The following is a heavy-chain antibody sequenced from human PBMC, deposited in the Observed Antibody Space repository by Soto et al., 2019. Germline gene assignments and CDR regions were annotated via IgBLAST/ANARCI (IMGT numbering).Heavy chain of an antibody. CDR1: GGSISSSSYY. CDR3: ARLWSSSWLYYYGMDV. CDR2: IYYSGST. J-gene: IGHJ6*02. V-gene: IGHV4-39*01. D-gene: IGHD6-13*01. Sequence: SETLSLTCTVSGGSISSSSYYWGWIRQPPGKGLEWIGSIYYSGSTYYNPSLKSRVTISVDTSKNQFSLKLSSVTAADTAVYYCARLWSSSWLYYYGMDVWGQGTTVTVSS.